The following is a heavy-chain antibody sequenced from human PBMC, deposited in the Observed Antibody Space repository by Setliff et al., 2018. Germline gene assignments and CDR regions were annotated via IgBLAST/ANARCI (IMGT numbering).Heavy chain of an antibody. J-gene: IGHJ3*02. CDR3: VRDDADNYDAFDN. Sequence: GGSLRLSCAASGFTFRSYWMSWVRQAPGKGLEWVANIKKDGSTKYYLDSVKGRFTISRDNAKRSLYLQMNGLRADDTGVYYCVRDDADNYDAFDNWGQGTLVTVSS. D-gene: IGHD3-22*01. V-gene: IGHV3-7*01. CDR2: IKKDGSTK. CDR1: GFTFRSYW.